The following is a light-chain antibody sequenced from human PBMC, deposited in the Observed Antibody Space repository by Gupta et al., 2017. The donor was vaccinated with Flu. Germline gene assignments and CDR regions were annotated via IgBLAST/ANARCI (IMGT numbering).Light chain of an antibody. CDR2: GTS. Sequence: RATLSCRASQSVSSIYLAWDQQKPGQAPRLLNYGTSRRASGIPDRFSGSGSGADFTLTISRLEPEDFAVYYCQHYGTSPPWTYGPGAKVEIK. V-gene: IGKV3-20*01. J-gene: IGKJ1*01. CDR1: QSVSSIY. CDR3: QHYGTSPPWT.